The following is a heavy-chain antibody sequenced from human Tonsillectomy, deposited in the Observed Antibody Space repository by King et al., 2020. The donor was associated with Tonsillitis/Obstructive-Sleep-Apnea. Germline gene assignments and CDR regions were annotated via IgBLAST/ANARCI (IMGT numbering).Heavy chain of an antibody. CDR1: GFTFDDYA. CDR2: ISWNSGNI. Sequence: VQLVESGGDLVQPGGSLRLSCAASGFTFDDYAMSWVRQAPGKGLEWVSGISWNSGNIDYADSVKGRFTISRDNAKNSLYLQMNSLRAEDTALYYCAKGQQQQNDSFASGGQGPL. CDR3: AKGQQQQNDSFAS. V-gene: IGHV3-9*01. D-gene: IGHD6-13*01. J-gene: IGHJ4*02.